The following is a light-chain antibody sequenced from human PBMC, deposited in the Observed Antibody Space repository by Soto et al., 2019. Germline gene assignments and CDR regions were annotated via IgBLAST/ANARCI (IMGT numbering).Light chain of an antibody. CDR1: QSVSSN. V-gene: IGKV3-15*01. CDR2: GAS. Sequence: EIGVTQSPATLSVSPGERATLSCRASQSVSSNLAWYQQKPGQAPRLLIYGASTRATGIPARFSGSGSGTGFTLTISSLQSEDFAVYYCQEYNNWPPWTFGQGTKVDIK. CDR3: QEYNNWPPWT. J-gene: IGKJ1*01.